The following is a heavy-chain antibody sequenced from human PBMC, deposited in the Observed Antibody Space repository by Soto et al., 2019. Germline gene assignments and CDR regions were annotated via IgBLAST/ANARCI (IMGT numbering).Heavy chain of an antibody. V-gene: IGHV4-30-2*01. CDR3: CGGRSSAHSDWFDP. J-gene: IGHJ5*02. Sequence: ASETLSLTCAVSGGSISSGGYSWSWIRQPPGKGLEWIGYIYHSGSTYHNPSLKSRVTISVDRSKNQFSLKLSSVTAADTAVYYCCGGRSSAHSDWFDPWGQGTLVTVSS. CDR1: GGSISSGGYS. CDR2: IYHSGST. D-gene: IGHD3-16*01.